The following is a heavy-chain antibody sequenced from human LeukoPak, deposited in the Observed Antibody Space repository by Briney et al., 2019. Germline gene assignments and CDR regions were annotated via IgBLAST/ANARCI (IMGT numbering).Heavy chain of an antibody. V-gene: IGHV3-7*03. CDR1: GFTFSSYW. CDR2: IKQDGSEK. CDR3: AKGDYYYGMDV. Sequence: PGGSLRLSCAASGFTFSSYWMSWVRQAPGKGLEWVANIKQDGSEKYYVDSVKGRFTISRDNAKNSLYLQMNSLRAEDTALYYCAKGDYYYGMDVWGQGTTVTVSS. J-gene: IGHJ6*02.